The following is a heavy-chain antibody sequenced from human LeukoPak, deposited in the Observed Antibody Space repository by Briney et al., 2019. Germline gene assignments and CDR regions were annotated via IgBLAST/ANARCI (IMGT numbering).Heavy chain of an antibody. CDR3: AKAVGVTQRGYFDY. D-gene: IGHD1-26*01. V-gene: IGHV3-7*01. CDR2: IKQDGSEK. J-gene: IGHJ4*02. Sequence: PGGSLRLSCAASGFTFSSYWMSWVRQAPGKGLEWVANIKQDGSEKYYVDSLKGRFTISRDNSKNTLYLQMNSLRAEDTAVYYCAKAVGVTQRGYFDYWGQGTLVTVSS. CDR1: GFTFSSYW.